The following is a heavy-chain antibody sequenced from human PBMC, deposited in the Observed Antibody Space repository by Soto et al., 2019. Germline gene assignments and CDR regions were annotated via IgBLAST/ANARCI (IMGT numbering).Heavy chain of an antibody. D-gene: IGHD2-15*01. CDR1: GFTVSSNY. CDR3: ARGWPSRAFDS. Sequence: EVQLVETGGGLIQPGGSLRLSCAASGFTVSSNYMSWVRQAPGKGLEWVSTVYYDGRTSHAASVKGRFFIYRDRYENTVYRQMNSLRAEETAVYFCARGWPSRAFDSWGQGTLVTVSS. J-gene: IGHJ4*02. CDR2: VYYDGRT. V-gene: IGHV3-53*02.